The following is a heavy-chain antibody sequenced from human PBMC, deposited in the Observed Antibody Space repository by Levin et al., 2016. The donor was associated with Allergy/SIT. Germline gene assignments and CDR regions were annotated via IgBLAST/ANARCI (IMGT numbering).Heavy chain of an antibody. D-gene: IGHD3-10*01. Sequence: WIRQPPGKGLEWIGTIYNSGTTYYNPSLKRRVTMSVDASKNQFSLNLRSVTAADTAVYYCARRGGRGFRGAFDYWGQGTLVTVSS. J-gene: IGHJ4*02. CDR3: ARRGGRGFRGAFDY. V-gene: IGHV4-39*01. CDR2: IYNSGTT.